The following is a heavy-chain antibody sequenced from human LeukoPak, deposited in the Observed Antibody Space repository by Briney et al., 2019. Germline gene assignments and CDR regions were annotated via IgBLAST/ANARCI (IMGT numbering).Heavy chain of an antibody. V-gene: IGHV3-21*01. Sequence: PGGSLRLSCAASGFTFSSYAMSWVRQAPGKGLEWVSSISPSGTDMYFAQSLKGRFTISRDNTWGTVSLQMSSLRVDDTAVYYCARADCRTASCFLDNWGQGTLVTVSS. CDR2: ISPSGTDM. J-gene: IGHJ4*02. CDR3: ARADCRTASCFLDN. CDR1: GFTFSSYA. D-gene: IGHD2-2*01.